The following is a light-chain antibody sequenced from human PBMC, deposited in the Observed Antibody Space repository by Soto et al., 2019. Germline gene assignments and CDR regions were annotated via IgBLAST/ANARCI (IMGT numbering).Light chain of an antibody. CDR1: QSISSY. J-gene: IGKJ2*02. CDR2: AAF. Sequence: DIQMTQSPSSLSASVGDRVTITCRASQSISSYLNWYQQKPGKAPKLLIYAAFSLQSGVPSRFSGSGSGTDFTLTISSLQTEDFATYSCQQSYSTPRTFGQGTKLEIK. CDR3: QQSYSTPRT. V-gene: IGKV1-39*01.